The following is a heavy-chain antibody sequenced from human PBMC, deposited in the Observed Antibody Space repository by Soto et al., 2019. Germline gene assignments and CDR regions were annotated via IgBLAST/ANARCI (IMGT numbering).Heavy chain of an antibody. Sequence: GGSLRLSCAASGFTFSSYAMSWVRQAPGKGLEWVSAISGSGGSTYYADSVKGRFTISRDNSKNTLYLQMNSLRAEDTAVYYCAKDLSPNIVVVTALVAFDIWGQGTMVTVSS. D-gene: IGHD2-21*02. CDR1: GFTFSSYA. J-gene: IGHJ3*02. CDR3: AKDLSPNIVVVTALVAFDI. V-gene: IGHV3-23*01. CDR2: ISGSGGST.